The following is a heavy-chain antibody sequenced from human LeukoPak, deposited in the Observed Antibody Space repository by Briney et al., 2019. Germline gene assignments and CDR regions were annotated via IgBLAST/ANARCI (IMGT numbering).Heavy chain of an antibody. Sequence: GGALRLSCAASGFTFSSYAMSWVREAPGKGLEWGSAISGSGGSTYYADSVKGRFTISRDNSKNTLYLQMNSLRAEDTAVYYCAKDRQLTYYDSSGCFDYWGQGTLVTVSS. D-gene: IGHD3-22*01. J-gene: IGHJ4*02. CDR3: AKDRQLTYYDSSGCFDY. CDR1: GFTFSSYA. V-gene: IGHV3-23*01. CDR2: ISGSGGST.